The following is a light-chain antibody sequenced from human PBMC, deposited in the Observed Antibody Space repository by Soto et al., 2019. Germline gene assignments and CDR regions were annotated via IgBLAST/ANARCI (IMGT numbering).Light chain of an antibody. J-gene: IGLJ1*01. CDR1: SSNIGAGYD. CDR2: GNN. CDR3: QSYDSSLSGYV. Sequence: QSVLTQPPSVSGAPGQRVTISCTGISSNIGAGYDVHWYQQLPGTAPKLLIYGNNNRPSGVPDRFSGSRSGASTSLAITGLQAEDEADYYCQSYDSSLSGYVFGTGTKLTV. V-gene: IGLV1-40*01.